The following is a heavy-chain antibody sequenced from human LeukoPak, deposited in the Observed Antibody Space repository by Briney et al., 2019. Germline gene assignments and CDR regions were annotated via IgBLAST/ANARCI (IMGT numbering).Heavy chain of an antibody. CDR1: GFTLRSYD. Sequence: GGSLRLSCAASGFTLRSYDMSWVRQAPGKGLEWVAATSGSGSNTYYAGSVKGRFTISRDNSKNTLYLQMNSLRAEDTAVYCCAKEYNGYDFDYWGQGTLVTVSS. CDR2: TSGSGSNT. J-gene: IGHJ4*02. D-gene: IGHD5-12*01. V-gene: IGHV3-23*01. CDR3: AKEYNGYDFDY.